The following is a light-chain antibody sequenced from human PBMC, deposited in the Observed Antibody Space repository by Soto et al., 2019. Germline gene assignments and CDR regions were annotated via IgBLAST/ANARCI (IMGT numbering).Light chain of an antibody. Sequence: HSALTQPPSVSGSPGQSVTISCTGTSSDVGGYNRVSWYQQPPDTAPKLIIYEVSNRPSGVPDRFSGSRSGNTASLTISGLQAEDEADYYCSSYTSSSTYVFGTGTQLTVL. CDR3: SSYTSSSTYV. J-gene: IGLJ1*01. CDR2: EVS. CDR1: SSDVGGYNR. V-gene: IGLV2-18*02.